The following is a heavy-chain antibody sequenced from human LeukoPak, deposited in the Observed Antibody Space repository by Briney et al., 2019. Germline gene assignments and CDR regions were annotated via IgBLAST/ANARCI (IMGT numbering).Heavy chain of an antibody. V-gene: IGHV3-33*01. J-gene: IGHJ4*02. CDR3: ARASGPFDF. CDR2: IFSDGYTK. CDR1: GFIFSTYG. Sequence: PGGSLRLSCAASGFIFSTYGLHWVRQAPGKGLEWVAVIFSDGYTKYYAASVKDRFTISRDNSNNTLYLHMNSLIPGDTGVYYCARASGPFDFWGQGTLLTVSS. D-gene: IGHD3-10*01.